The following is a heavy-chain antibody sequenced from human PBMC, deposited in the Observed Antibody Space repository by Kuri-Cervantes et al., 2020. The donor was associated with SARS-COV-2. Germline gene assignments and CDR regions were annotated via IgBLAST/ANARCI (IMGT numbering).Heavy chain of an antibody. D-gene: IGHD2-21*01. V-gene: IGHV3-30-3*01. CDR3: AKDRVGVLDS. CDR1: GFTFSSYA. J-gene: IGHJ5*01. Sequence: GGSLRLSCAASGFTFSSYAMHWVRQAPGKGLEWVAVISYDGSNKYYADSVKGRFTISRDNSKNTLYLQMNSLRAEDTALYYCAKDRVGVLDSWGQGTQVTVSS. CDR2: ISYDGSNK.